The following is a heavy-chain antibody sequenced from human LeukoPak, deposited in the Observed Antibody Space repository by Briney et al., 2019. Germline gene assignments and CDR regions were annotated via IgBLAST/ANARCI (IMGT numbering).Heavy chain of an antibody. D-gene: IGHD3-22*01. V-gene: IGHV3-23*01. Sequence: RGSLRLSCAASGFTFSNYATSWVRQAPGKGLEWVSAISGSTGNTYYADSVKGRFTISRDNSKKTLYLQMNSLRAEDTAVYYCAKEWYDSSGHNWFDPWGEGTLVIVSS. CDR1: GFTFSNYA. J-gene: IGHJ5*02. CDR2: ISGSTGNT. CDR3: AKEWYDSSGHNWFDP.